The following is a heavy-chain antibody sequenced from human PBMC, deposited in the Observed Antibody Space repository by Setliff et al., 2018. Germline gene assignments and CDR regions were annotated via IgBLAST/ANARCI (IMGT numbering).Heavy chain of an antibody. CDR1: GDSLSSGTQY. J-gene: IGHJ6*03. CDR2: INYSGST. V-gene: IGHV4-39*01. Sequence: PSETLSLTCSVLGDSLSSGTQYWAWIRQPPGKGLEWIGNINYSGSTYYNPSLKSRVTMSVDASKNQVSLKVTSVTAEDTAVYYCAKVDIDYIMTRDNTWQYFFCMDVWGRGTTVTVSS. D-gene: IGHD5-12*01. CDR3: AKVDIDYIMTRDNTWQYFFCMDV.